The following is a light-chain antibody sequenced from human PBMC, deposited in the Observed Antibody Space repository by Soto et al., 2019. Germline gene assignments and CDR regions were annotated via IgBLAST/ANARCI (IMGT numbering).Light chain of an antibody. CDR1: QNINNW. J-gene: IGKJ1*01. CDR2: DAS. V-gene: IGKV1-5*01. CDR3: QHMRT. Sequence: DIQMTQSPSTLSASIGDRVTITCRASQNINNWIAWYQQKPGKAPKFLIYDASTLESGVPSRFSGSGFWTEFSLTISSLQPDDFGSYYCQHMRTFGQGTKVDIK.